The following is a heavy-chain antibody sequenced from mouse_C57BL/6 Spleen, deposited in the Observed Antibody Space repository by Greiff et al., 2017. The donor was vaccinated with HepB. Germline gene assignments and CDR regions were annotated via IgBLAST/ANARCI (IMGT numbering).Heavy chain of an antibody. Sequence: QVQLQQSGAELVKPGASVKISCKASGYAFSSYWMNWVKQRPGQGLEWIGQIYPGDGDTNYNGKFKGKATLTADTSSSTAYMQLSSLTSEDSAVYFCAGEDYYGSSYGAYWGQGTLVTVSS. CDR1: GYAFSSYW. CDR2: IYPGDGDT. D-gene: IGHD1-1*01. CDR3: AGEDYYGSSYGAY. J-gene: IGHJ3*01. V-gene: IGHV1-80*01.